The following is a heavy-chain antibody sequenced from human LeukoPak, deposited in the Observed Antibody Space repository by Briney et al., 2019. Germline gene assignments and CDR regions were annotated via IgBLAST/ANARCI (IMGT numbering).Heavy chain of an antibody. V-gene: IGHV3-48*03. CDR2: ISSSGSTI. D-gene: IGHD6-6*01. CDR1: GFTFSSYE. CDR3: ARIRFSSSGMDV. J-gene: IGHJ6*02. Sequence: GGSLRLPCAASGFTFSSYEMNWVRLAPGKGLEWVSYISSSGSTIYYADSVKGRFTISRDNAKNSLYLQMNSLRAEDTAVYYCARIRFSSSGMDVWGQGTTVTVSS.